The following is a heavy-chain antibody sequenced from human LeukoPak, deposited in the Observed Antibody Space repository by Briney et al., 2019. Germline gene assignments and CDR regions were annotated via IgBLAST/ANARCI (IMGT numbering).Heavy chain of an antibody. Sequence: GGSLRLSCAASGFPFSSYGMQWVRQAPGKGLEWVAVIWFDGSKQYYADSVKGRFTISRDNSKNTVFLQMNSLRGEDTAVYHCVTDGGGGSWYSLAYWGQGTPVTVSS. V-gene: IGHV3-33*01. CDR1: GFPFSSYG. CDR2: IWFDGSKQ. CDR3: VTDGGGGSWYSLAY. J-gene: IGHJ4*02. D-gene: IGHD6-13*01.